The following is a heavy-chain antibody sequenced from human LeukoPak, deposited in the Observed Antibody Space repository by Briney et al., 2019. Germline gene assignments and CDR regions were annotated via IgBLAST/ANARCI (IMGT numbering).Heavy chain of an antibody. J-gene: IGHJ5*02. CDR1: GFTVSSNY. V-gene: IGHV3-21*01. Sequence: GGSLRLSCAASGFTVSSNYMSWVRQAPGKGLEWVSSISSSSSYIYYADSVKGRFTISRDNAKNSLYLQMNSLRAEDTAVYYCAREIVYYYGSGSLNWFDPWGQGTLVTVSS. CDR3: AREIVYYYGSGSLNWFDP. D-gene: IGHD3-10*01. CDR2: ISSSSSYI.